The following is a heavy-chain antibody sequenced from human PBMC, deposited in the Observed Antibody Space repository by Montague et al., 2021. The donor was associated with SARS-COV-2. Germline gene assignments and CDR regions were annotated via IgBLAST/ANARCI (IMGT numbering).Heavy chain of an antibody. CDR3: ARGYISTWFFNYFDP. CDR2: IYDSGTT. D-gene: IGHD6-13*01. CDR1: GGSVNSGKYY. J-gene: IGHJ5*02. Sequence: SETLSLTCSVSGGSVNSGKYYWTWIRQPPGKRLEWIGYIYDSGTTNHGPSLKRRVTVFLDRAKNQFSLNLRSLTAADTAVYYCARGYISTWFFNYFDPWGQGVLVTVSS. V-gene: IGHV4-61*01.